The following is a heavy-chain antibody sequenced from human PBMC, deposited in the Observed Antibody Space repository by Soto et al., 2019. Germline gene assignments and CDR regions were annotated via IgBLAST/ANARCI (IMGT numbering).Heavy chain of an antibody. CDR3: ARMATFGSLNWFDP. J-gene: IGHJ5*02. D-gene: IGHD3-16*01. CDR2: MNPGSGDT. CDR1: GYSFTNND. Sequence: QVPLVQSGAEVREPGASVKVSCKASGYSFTNNDVSWVRQATGQGLEWMGWMNPGSGDTGYAQKFQGRVTMTRDISIAPDYMELSSLRSDDTAIYYCARMATFGSLNWFDPWGQGTLVTVSS. V-gene: IGHV1-8*01.